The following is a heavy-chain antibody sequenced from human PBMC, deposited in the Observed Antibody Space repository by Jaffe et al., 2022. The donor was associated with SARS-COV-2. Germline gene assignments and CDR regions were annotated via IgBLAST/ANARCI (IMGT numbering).Heavy chain of an antibody. Sequence: EVQLVQSGAEVKKPGESLKISCKGSGYSFTSYWIGWVRQMPGKGLEWMGIIYPGDSDTRYSPSFQGQVTISADKSISTAYLQWSSLKASDTAMYYCASNPTMPYASDAFDIWGQGTMVTVSS. CDR2: IYPGDSDT. V-gene: IGHV5-51*01. J-gene: IGHJ3*02. CDR3: ASNPTMPYASDAFDI. CDR1: GYSFTSYW. D-gene: IGHD2-2*01.